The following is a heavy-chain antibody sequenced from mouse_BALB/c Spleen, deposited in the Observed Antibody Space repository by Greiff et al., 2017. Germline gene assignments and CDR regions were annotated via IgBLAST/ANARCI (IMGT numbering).Heavy chain of an antibody. D-gene: IGHD1-1*02. Sequence: EVKLMESGGGLVKPGGSLKLSSAASGFTFSSYAMSWVRQTPEKRLEWVATISSGGSYTYYPDSVKGRFTISRDNAKNTLYLQMSSLRSEDTAMYYCARQGGNPFAYWGQGTLVTVSA. CDR2: ISSGGSYT. V-gene: IGHV5-9-3*01. J-gene: IGHJ3*01. CDR3: ARQGGNPFAY. CDR1: GFTFSSYA.